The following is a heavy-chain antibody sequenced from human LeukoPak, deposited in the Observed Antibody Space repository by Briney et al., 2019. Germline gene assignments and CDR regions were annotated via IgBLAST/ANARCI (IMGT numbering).Heavy chain of an antibody. Sequence: ASVKVSCKASGYTFTSYAMNWVRQAPGQGLEWMGWINTNTGNPTYAQGFTGRFVFSLDTSVSTAYLQISSLKAEDTAVYYCAREGGTQVLRYFDWLPPLDFYYYYGMDVWGQGTTVTVSS. CDR1: GYTFTSYA. J-gene: IGHJ6*02. CDR2: INTNTGNP. CDR3: AREGGTQVLRYFDWLPPLDFYYYYGMDV. V-gene: IGHV7-4-1*02. D-gene: IGHD3-9*01.